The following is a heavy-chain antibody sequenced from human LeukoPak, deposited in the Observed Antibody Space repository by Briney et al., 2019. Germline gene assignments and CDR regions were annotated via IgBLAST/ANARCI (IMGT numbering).Heavy chain of an antibody. Sequence: SVKVSCKASGYTLNNHYMYWVRQAPGQGLEWMGGIIPIFGTANYAQKFQGRVMITAVESMSTAYMELSSLRSEDTAVYYCARGWLAETTVVTPYNYWGQGTLVTVSS. CDR1: GYTLNNHY. V-gene: IGHV1-69*13. D-gene: IGHD4-23*01. CDR3: ARGWLAETTVVTPYNY. J-gene: IGHJ4*02. CDR2: IIPIFGTA.